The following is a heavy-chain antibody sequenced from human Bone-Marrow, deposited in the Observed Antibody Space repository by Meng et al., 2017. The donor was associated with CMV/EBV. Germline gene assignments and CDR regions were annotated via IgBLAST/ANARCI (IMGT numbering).Heavy chain of an antibody. D-gene: IGHD3-10*01. Sequence: LETLSLTCTVSGDSIINNNSYWGWIRQPPGERPECIGSINYSGTIYYNPSFNSRVSISIDTTKNQFSLKLSSVTAADTAVYYCAREIGTSGLRWFRDGRLDDWGQGTLVTVAS. CDR2: INYSGTI. CDR3: AREIGTSGLRWFRDGRLDD. CDR1: GDSIINNNSY. V-gene: IGHV4-39*07. J-gene: IGHJ4*02.